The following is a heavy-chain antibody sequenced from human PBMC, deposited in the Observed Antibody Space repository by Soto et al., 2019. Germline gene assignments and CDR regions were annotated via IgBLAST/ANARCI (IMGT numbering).Heavy chain of an antibody. CDR2: ISGSGGST. D-gene: IGHD3-22*01. J-gene: IGHJ5*02. Sequence: GGSLRLSCAASGFTFSSYAMSWVRQAPGKGLEWVSAISGSGGSTYYADSVKGRFTISRDNSKNTLYLQMNSLRAEDTAVYYCARDTEPYYYDSSAENWFDPWGQGTLVTVSS. CDR1: GFTFSSYA. V-gene: IGHV3-23*01. CDR3: ARDTEPYYYDSSAENWFDP.